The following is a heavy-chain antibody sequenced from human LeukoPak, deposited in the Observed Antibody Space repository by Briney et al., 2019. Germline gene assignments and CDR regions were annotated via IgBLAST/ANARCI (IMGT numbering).Heavy chain of an antibody. CDR2: ISSSSSTI. D-gene: IGHD6-19*01. V-gene: IGHV3-48*02. CDR1: GFTFSSYS. Sequence: GGSLRLSCAASGFTFSSYSMNWVRQAPGKGLVWVSYISSSSSTIYYADSVKGRFTISRDNAKNSLYLQMNSLRDEDTAVYYCARGQGGQWLTAEYFQHWGQGTLVTVSS. CDR3: ARGQGGQWLTAEYFQH. J-gene: IGHJ1*01.